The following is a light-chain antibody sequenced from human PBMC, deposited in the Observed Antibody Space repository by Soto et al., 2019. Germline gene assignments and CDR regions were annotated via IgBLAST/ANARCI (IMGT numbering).Light chain of an antibody. J-gene: IGKJ1*01. Sequence: EIVMTQSPLSLPVTPGEPASISCRSSQSVLYSTGYNYLNWYLQKPGQSPQLLIYLGSNRASGVPDRFSGSGSGTDFTLKISRVEAEDVGVYYCMQVVQVPWTFGQGTRVEIK. CDR2: LGS. CDR1: QSVLYSTGYNY. V-gene: IGKV2-28*01. CDR3: MQVVQVPWT.